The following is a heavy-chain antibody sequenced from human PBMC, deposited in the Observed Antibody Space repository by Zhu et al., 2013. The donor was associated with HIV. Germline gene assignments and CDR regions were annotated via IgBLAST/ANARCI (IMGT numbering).Heavy chain of an antibody. V-gene: IGHV1-69*01. J-gene: IGHJ6*01. CDR1: GGTFNNFA. CDR3: ARGRPQGVTALGVAPGMPPYYYYAMDV. Sequence: QVQLVQSGAEVKKPGSSVKVSCKASGGTFNNFAFTWVRQGPGQGLEWMGGINSIFGTPDYAHRFQGRVTISADESTSTAYLELMSLRSEDTAVYYCARGRPQGVTALGVAPGMPPYYYYAMDVW. CDR2: INSIFGTP. D-gene: IGHD3-10*01.